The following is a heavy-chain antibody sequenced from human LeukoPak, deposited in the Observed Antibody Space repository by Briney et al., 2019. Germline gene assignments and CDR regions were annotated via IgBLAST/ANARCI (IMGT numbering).Heavy chain of an antibody. D-gene: IGHD6-13*01. V-gene: IGHV3-21*01. CDR2: ISSSSSYI. J-gene: IGHJ4*02. CDR3: ARVKAAAEDY. Sequence: GGSLRLSCAASGFTVSNNYMNWVRQAPGKGLEWVSSISSSSSYIYYADSVKGRFTISRDNAKNSLYLQMNSLRAEDTAVYYCARVKAAAEDYWGQGTLVTVSS. CDR1: GFTVSNNY.